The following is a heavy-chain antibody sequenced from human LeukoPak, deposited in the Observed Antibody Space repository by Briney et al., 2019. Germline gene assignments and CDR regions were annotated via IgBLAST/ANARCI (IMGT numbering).Heavy chain of an antibody. CDR1: GFTFSDYY. V-gene: IGHV3-11*01. CDR3: ARPVWGSYRYTGGFDP. D-gene: IGHD3-16*02. Sequence: GSLRLSCAASGFTFSDYYMSWIRQAPGKGLEWVSYISSSGSTIYYADSVKGRFTISRDNAKNSLYLQMNSLRAEDTAVYYCARPVWGSYRYTGGFDPWGQGTLVTVSS. CDR2: ISSSGSTI. J-gene: IGHJ5*02.